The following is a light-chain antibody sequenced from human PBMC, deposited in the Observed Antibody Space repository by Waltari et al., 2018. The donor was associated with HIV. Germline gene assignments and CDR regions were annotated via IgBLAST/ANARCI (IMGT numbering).Light chain of an antibody. CDR2: EVS. CDR1: SSDLRNYNS. J-gene: IGLJ3*02. Sequence: QSALTQPASVSGSPGQSITISCTGTSSDLRNYNSVSWYQHHPGKAPKVIISEVSNRPSGFSSLFSGSISGNTASLTISGLQAEDEGDYFCTSYISSSSPEFGGGTKVTVL. V-gene: IGLV2-14*01. CDR3: TSYISSSSPE.